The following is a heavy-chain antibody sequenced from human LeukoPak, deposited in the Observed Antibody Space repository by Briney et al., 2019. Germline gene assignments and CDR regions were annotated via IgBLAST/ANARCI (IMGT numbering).Heavy chain of an antibody. J-gene: IGHJ4*02. CDR3: ARHDSFSPVLGFRY. CDR2: ISYSGST. V-gene: IGHV4-59*08. D-gene: IGHD2/OR15-2a*01. CDR1: GDSIGIYY. Sequence: SETLSLTCTVSGDSIGIYYWSWIRQPPGKGLEWIGYISYSGSTNNNPSLKSRVTISVDTSKNQFSLKLSSVTAADTAVYYCARHDSFSPVLGFRYWGQGTLVTVSS.